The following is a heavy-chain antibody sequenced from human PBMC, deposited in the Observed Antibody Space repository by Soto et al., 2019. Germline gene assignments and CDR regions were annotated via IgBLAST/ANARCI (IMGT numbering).Heavy chain of an antibody. J-gene: IGHJ3*02. D-gene: IGHD5-12*01. CDR1: GFTFGAYT. Sequence: QMYLVESGGGVVQPGRSLRLSCAASGFTFGAYTMHWVRQAPGKGLEWVAAISYDGNSERYTDPVKGRFTVFRDNPSDTLYLQMNSLRVEDTAVYYCARDGYSGRSDGFDIWGQGTMVTVSS. CDR3: ARDGYSGRSDGFDI. CDR2: ISYDGNSE. V-gene: IGHV3-30*14.